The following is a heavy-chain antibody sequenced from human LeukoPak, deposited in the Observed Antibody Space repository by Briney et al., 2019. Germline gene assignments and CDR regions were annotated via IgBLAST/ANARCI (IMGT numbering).Heavy chain of an antibody. CDR2: ISSSSSYI. V-gene: IGHV3-21*01. CDR3: ARDLMHGSGSYHVY. D-gene: IGHD3-10*01. J-gene: IGHJ4*02. CDR1: GFTFRSNS. Sequence: GGSLRFSCAASGFTFRSNSMNWVRQAPGKGLEWVSSISSSSSYIYYADSVKGRFTISRDNAKNSLYLQMNSLRAEDTAVYYCARDLMHGSGSYHVYWGQGTLVTVSS.